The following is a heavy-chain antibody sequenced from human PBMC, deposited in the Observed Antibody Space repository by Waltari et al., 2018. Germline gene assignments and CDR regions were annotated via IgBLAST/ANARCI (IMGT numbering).Heavy chain of an antibody. V-gene: IGHV3-21*01. D-gene: IGHD1-26*01. CDR3: ANSRPASWLDS. CDR2: VSRSGSSI. CDR1: GFSFSDYT. J-gene: IGHJ5*01. Sequence: EVQLVESGGGLVKPGGSLRLSCAASGFSFSDYTLNWVRQAPGKGLEWVSFVSRSGSSIYYADSVRGRFTISRDNAKNSVYLQMDSLRDEDTAVYYCANSRPASWLDSWGQGTLVTVSS.